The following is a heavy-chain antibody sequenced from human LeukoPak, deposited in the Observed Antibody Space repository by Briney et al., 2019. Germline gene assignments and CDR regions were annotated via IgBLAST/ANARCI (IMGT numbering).Heavy chain of an antibody. Sequence: SVKVSCKASGGTFSSYAISWVRQAPGQGLEWMGGIIPIFGTANYAQKFQGRVTITADESTSTAYMELSSLRSEDTAVYYCATTLGGSYSSGWYYYWGQGTLVTVSS. CDR2: IIPIFGTA. D-gene: IGHD6-19*01. CDR1: GGTFSSYA. CDR3: ATTLGGSYSSGWYYY. J-gene: IGHJ4*02. V-gene: IGHV1-69*13.